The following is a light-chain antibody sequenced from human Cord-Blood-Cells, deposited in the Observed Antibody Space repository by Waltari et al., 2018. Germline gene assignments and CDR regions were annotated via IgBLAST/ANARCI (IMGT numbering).Light chain of an antibody. CDR2: AAS. J-gene: IGKJ2*03. V-gene: IGKV1-39*01. Sequence: DIQMNQSPSSLSASVGDRVTITCRARQSISSYLNWYQQNPGKAPKLLIYAASSLQSGVPSRFSVSGSGTDFTLTISSLQPEDFATYYCQQSYNTPYSFGQGTKLEIK. CDR1: QSISSY. CDR3: QQSYNTPYS.